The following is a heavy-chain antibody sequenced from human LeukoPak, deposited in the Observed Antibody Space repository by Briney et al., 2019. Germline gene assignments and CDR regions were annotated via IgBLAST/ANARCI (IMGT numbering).Heavy chain of an antibody. CDR2: ISGSGGST. J-gene: IGHJ6*03. D-gene: IGHD1-7*01. CDR3: AKRRGLELTYYYHMDV. CDR1: GFTFSSYA. Sequence: GGSLRLSCAASGFTFSSYAMSWVRQAPGKGLEWVSAISGSGGSTYYADSVKGRFTISRDNSKNTLYLQMNSLRAEVTAVYYCAKRRGLELTYYYHMDVWGKGTTVTVSS. V-gene: IGHV3-23*01.